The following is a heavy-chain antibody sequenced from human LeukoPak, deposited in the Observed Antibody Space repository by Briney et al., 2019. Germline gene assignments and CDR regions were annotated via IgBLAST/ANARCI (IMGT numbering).Heavy chain of an antibody. CDR2: IWHDGSHR. CDR3: AKADDYQQLRIVDY. CDR1: GFTFSSYW. V-gene: IGHV3-33*03. Sequence: PGGSLRLSCAASGFTFSSYWMHWVRQAPGKGLEWVAVIWHDGSHRYYADSVKGRFTISRDNSKNTLYLQISNLRAEDTAVYYCAKADDYQQLRIVDYWGQGTLVTVSS. J-gene: IGHJ4*02. D-gene: IGHD5-24*01.